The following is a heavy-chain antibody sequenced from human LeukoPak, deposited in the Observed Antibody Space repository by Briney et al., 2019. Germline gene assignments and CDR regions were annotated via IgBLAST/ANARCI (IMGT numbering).Heavy chain of an antibody. J-gene: IGHJ4*02. CDR2: IYSDGTT. CDR1: GASTTNYY. Sequence: PSETLSLTCSVSGASTTNYYWNWIRQAPGKGLEWIGYIYSDGTTSYSPSLRSRVTISIDTSRNQFSLKLSSVTAADAAVYYCARDTRSYDTSGYYYFDYWGQGALVTVSS. V-gene: IGHV4-59*01. D-gene: IGHD3-22*01. CDR3: ARDTRSYDTSGYYYFDY.